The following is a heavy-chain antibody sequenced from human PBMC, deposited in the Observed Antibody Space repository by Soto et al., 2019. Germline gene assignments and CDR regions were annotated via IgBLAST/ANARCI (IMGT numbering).Heavy chain of an antibody. CDR3: ARGPGARELRESYFDY. CDR1: GYTFTSYY. D-gene: IGHD1-26*01. J-gene: IGHJ4*02. Sequence: GGSLRLSCAASGYTFTSYYMHWVRQAPGQGLEWMGIINPSGGSTSYAQKFQGRVTMTRDTSTSTVYMELSSLRSEDTAVYYCARGPGARELRESYFDYWGQGTLVTVSS. CDR2: INPSGGST. V-gene: IGHV1-46*01.